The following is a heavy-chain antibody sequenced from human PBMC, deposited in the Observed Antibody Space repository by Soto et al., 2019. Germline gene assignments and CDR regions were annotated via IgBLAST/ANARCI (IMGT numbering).Heavy chain of an antibody. CDR1: GFTFSTYA. J-gene: IGHJ3*02. D-gene: IGHD2-21*01. Sequence: QVQLVESGGGVVQPGRSLRLSCAASGFTFSTYAMHWVRQAPGKGLEWVAVISYDGSNKYYADPVKGRFTISRDNSKNTLHLQMNSLRAEDTAVYYCGRDLVGGAYDIWGQGTMVTVSS. CDR2: ISYDGSNK. CDR3: GRDLVGGAYDI. V-gene: IGHV3-30-3*01.